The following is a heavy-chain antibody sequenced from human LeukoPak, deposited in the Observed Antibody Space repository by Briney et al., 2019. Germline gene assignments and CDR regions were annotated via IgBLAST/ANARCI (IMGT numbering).Heavy chain of an antibody. Sequence: ASVKVSCKASGGTFSSYAISWVRQAPGQGLEWMGGIIPIFGTANYAQKFQGRVTITADESTSTAYMELSSLRSEDTAVYYCATPFWSDKRGAFDIWGQGTTVTVSS. D-gene: IGHD3-3*01. V-gene: IGHV1-69*13. CDR1: GGTFSSYA. CDR3: ATPFWSDKRGAFDI. J-gene: IGHJ3*02. CDR2: IIPIFGTA.